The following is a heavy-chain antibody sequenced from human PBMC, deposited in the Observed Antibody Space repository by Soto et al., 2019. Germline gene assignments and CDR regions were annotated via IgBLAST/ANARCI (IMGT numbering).Heavy chain of an antibody. CDR1: GFTFSSYG. CDR2: ISYDGSNK. CDR3: AKDRNGAFYYDSSGYPGP. J-gene: IGHJ5*02. D-gene: IGHD3-22*01. Sequence: PGGSLRLSCAASGFTFSSYGMHWVRQAPGKGLEWVAVISYDGSNKYYADSVKGRFTISRDNSKNTLYLQMNSLRAEDTAVYYCAKDRNGAFYYDSSGYPGPWGQGTLVTVSS. V-gene: IGHV3-30*18.